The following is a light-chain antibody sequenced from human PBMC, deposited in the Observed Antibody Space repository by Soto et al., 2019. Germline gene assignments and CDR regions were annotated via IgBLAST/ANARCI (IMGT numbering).Light chain of an antibody. CDR1: QGIRND. Sequence: DIQMTQSPSSLSASVGDRVTITCRASQGIRNDLGWYQQKSGKAPKRLIYAASSLQSGVPSRFSGSGSGTDFPLILSSLQPEDFATYYCLQHNNYPPFTFGPGTKVDI. V-gene: IGKV1-17*01. CDR3: LQHNNYPPFT. CDR2: AAS. J-gene: IGKJ3*01.